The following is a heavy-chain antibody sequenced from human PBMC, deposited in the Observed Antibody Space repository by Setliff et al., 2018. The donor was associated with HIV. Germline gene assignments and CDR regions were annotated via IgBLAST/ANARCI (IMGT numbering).Heavy chain of an antibody. V-gene: IGHV3-74*01. D-gene: IGHD6-19*01. J-gene: IGHJ4*02. Sequence: GGSLRLSCAASGFTFDTYWMHWVRQAPGKGLVWVSRVNRDGSSTTYADSVKGRFTISRDNSKNTLYLQMNSLRAEDTAVYYCAPRAGSVYYFDYWGQGTLVTVSS. CDR3: APRAGSVYYFDY. CDR1: GFTFDTYW. CDR2: VNRDGSST.